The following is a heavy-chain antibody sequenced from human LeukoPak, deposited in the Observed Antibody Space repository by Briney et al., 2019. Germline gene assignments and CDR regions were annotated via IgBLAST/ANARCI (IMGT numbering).Heavy chain of an antibody. CDR3: ARVRVVGGYYFDY. J-gene: IGHJ4*02. Sequence: NTSETLSLTCTVSGGSISSSSYYWGWIRQPPGKGLEWIGSIYYSGSTYYNPSLKSRVTISVDTSKNQFSLKLSSVTAADTAVYYCARVRVVGGYYFDYWGQGTLVTVSS. CDR1: GGSISSSSYY. CDR2: IYYSGST. V-gene: IGHV4-39*07. D-gene: IGHD1-26*01.